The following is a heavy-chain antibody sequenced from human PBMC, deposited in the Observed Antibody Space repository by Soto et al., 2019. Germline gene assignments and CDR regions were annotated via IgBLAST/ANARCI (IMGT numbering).Heavy chain of an antibody. J-gene: IGHJ4*02. CDR1: GFTFSNFG. CDR2: ITKNGRNK. D-gene: IGHD2-8*01. V-gene: IGHV3-30*03. Sequence: QGQLVESGGGVVQPGGSLRLSCAASGFTFSNFGMHWVRQAPGKGLEWVADITKNGRNKDYADSVKGRLAISRDNSKNTLELQMNSLRVEDTAMYYCGRCNGDDCHSPFDYWGQGTLVTVSS. CDR3: GRCNGDDCHSPFDY.